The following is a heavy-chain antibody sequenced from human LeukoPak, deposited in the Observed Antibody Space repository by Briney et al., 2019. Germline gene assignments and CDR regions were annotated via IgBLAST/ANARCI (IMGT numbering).Heavy chain of an antibody. CDR3: ARPIMVRGVRGYYFDY. CDR1: GFTFSDYY. V-gene: IGHV3-11*06. Sequence: GGSLRLSCAASGFTFSDYYMSWIRQAPGKGLEWVSYISSISSNTNYADSVKGRFTISRDNAKNSLYLQMNSLRAEDTAVYYCARPIMVRGVRGYYFDYWGQGTLVTVSS. CDR2: ISSISSNT. J-gene: IGHJ4*02. D-gene: IGHD3-10*01.